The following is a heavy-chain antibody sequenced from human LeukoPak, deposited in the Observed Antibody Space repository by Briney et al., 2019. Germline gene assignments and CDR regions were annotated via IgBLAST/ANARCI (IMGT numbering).Heavy chain of an antibody. D-gene: IGHD6-19*01. CDR2: ISYDGSNK. CDR3: ARGSRDSYSSGWLFDY. CDR1: GFTFSSYA. Sequence: PGGSLRLSCAASGFTFSSYAMHWVRQAPGKGLEWVAVISYDGSNKYYADSVKGRFTISRDNSKNTLYLQMNSLRAEDTAVYYCARGSRDSYSSGWLFDYWGQGTLVTVSS. V-gene: IGHV3-30*04. J-gene: IGHJ4*02.